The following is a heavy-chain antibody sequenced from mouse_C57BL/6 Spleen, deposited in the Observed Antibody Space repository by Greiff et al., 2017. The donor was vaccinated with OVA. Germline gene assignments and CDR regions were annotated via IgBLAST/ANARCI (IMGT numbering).Heavy chain of an antibody. D-gene: IGHD1-1*01. CDR1: GYTFTSYW. J-gene: IGHJ3*01. CDR3: ARSGSSWFAY. CDR2: IYPGSGST. V-gene: IGHV1-55*01. Sequence: QVQLKQSGAELVKPGASVKMSCKASGYTFTSYWITWVKQRPGQGLEWIGDIYPGSGSTNYNEKFKSKATLTVDTSSSTAYMQLSSLTSEDSAVYYCARSGSSWFAYWGQGTLVTVSA.